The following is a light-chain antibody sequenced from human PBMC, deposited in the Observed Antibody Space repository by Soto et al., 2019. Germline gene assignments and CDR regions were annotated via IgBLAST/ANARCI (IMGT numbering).Light chain of an antibody. CDR3: QQYNSYSWT. J-gene: IGKJ1*01. CDR1: QNIDNY. V-gene: IGKV1-39*01. CDR2: AAS. Sequence: DIQMTQSPSSLSASLGDRVTITCRASQNIDNYLNWYQHKPGKAPKLLIYAASSLQSGVPSRFSGSGSGTDFTLTISSLQPEDFATYYCQQYNSYSWTFGQGTKVDIK.